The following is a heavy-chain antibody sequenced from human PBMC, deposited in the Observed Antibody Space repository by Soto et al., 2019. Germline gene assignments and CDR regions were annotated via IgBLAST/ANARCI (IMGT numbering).Heavy chain of an antibody. CDR3: ARDVLEWLFDY. CDR1: GGSISSYY. Sequence: SETLSLTCTASGGSISSYYWSWIRQPPGKGLEWIGYIYYSGSTNYNPSLKSRVTISVDTSKNQFSLKLSSVTAADTAVYYCARDVLEWLFDYWGQGTLVTVSS. D-gene: IGHD3-3*01. CDR2: IYYSGST. V-gene: IGHV4-59*01. J-gene: IGHJ4*02.